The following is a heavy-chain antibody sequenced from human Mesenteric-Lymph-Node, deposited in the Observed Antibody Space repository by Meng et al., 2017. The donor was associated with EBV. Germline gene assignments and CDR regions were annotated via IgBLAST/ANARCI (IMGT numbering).Heavy chain of an antibody. CDR2: TYYRSKWYN. CDR3: ARGATSVLDI. Sequence: QVQLQQSGPGLVKPSQALSPTCVICGDSVSSSSAAWTWIRQSPSRGLEWLGRTYYRSKWYNDYAVFVKSRITINPDTSKNQFSLQLNSVTPEDTAVYYCARGATSVLDIWGRGTLVTVSS. J-gene: IGHJ2*01. CDR1: GDSVSSSSAA. V-gene: IGHV6-1*01.